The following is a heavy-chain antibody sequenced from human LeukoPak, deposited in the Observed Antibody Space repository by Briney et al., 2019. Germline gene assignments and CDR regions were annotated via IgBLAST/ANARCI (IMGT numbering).Heavy chain of an antibody. CDR3: ASGLPLYSYASRSFDY. D-gene: IGHD5-18*01. CDR2: INPNSGGT. Sequence: ASVKVSCKASGYTFTGYYMHWVRQAPGQGLEWMGWINPNSGGTNYAQKFQGRVTMTRDTSISTAYMELSRLRSDDTAVYYCASGLPLYSYASRSFDYWGQGTLVTVSA. V-gene: IGHV1-2*02. CDR1: GYTFTGYY. J-gene: IGHJ4*02.